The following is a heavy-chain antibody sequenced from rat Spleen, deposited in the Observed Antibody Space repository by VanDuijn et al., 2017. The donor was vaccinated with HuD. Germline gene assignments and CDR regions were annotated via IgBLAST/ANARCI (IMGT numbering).Heavy chain of an antibody. D-gene: IGHD2-7*01. CDR2: IIYDGTNT. J-gene: IGHJ1*01. CDR1: GFTFSDFY. V-gene: IGHV5-17*01. Sequence: EVQLVESGGGLVQPGRSLKFSCAASGFTFSDFYMAWVRQAPEKGLEWVGNIIYDGTNTYYRDSVKGRFTISRDNAKSILYLQMDSLRSEDTATYYCARQGYLRDWYFDFWGPGTMVTVSS. CDR3: ARQGYLRDWYFDF.